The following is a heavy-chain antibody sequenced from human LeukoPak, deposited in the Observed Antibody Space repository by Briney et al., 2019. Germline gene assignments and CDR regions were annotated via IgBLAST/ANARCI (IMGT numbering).Heavy chain of an antibody. D-gene: IGHD5-24*01. CDR2: ISGTGGGT. V-gene: IGHV3-23*01. Sequence: GGSLRLSCEASGFTLKNYAMNWVRQAPGKGLEWVSVISGTGGGTYADYVKGRFTISRDNSKNTVYLQMNSLRAEDTAIYYCARRSRWRYRCVDYWGQGTLVTVSS. CDR3: ARRSRWRYRCVDY. J-gene: IGHJ4*02. CDR1: GFTLKNYA.